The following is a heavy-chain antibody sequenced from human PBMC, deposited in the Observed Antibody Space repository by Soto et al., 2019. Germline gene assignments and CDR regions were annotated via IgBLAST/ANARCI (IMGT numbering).Heavy chain of an antibody. Sequence: GGSLRLSCAASGFTFSSYAMSWVRQAPGKGLEWVSAISGSGVSTYYADSVKGRFTISRDNSKNTLYLQMNSLRAEDTAVYYCAKDPQYYYGMDVWAKGPRSQST. V-gene: IGHV3-23*01. J-gene: IGHJ6*02. CDR2: ISGSGVST. CDR3: AKDPQYYYGMDV. CDR1: GFTFSSYA.